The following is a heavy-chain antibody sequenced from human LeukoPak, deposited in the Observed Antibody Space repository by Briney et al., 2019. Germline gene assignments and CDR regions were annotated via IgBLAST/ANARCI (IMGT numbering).Heavy chain of an antibody. CDR2: INAGNGNT. CDR3: ARDLRIAVADYYFDY. CDR1: GYTFTSYA. D-gene: IGHD6-19*01. Sequence: ASVKVSCKASGYTFTSYAMHWVRQAPGQRLEWMGWINAGNGNTKYSQKFQGRVTMTTDTSTSTAYMELRSLRSDDTAVYYCARDLRIAVADYYFDYWGQGTLVTVSS. J-gene: IGHJ4*02. V-gene: IGHV1-3*01.